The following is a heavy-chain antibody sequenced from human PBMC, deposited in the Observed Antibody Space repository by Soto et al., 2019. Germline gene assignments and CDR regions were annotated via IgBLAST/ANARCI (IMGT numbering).Heavy chain of an antibody. CDR2: IYYSGTT. CDR3: ARTTAVPNTLRSRYYFDY. J-gene: IGHJ4*02. CDR1: GASVSDKTFY. D-gene: IGHD4-17*01. V-gene: IGHV4-61*01. Sequence: PSETLSLTCSVSGASVSDKTFYWSWLRQSPGKGLEWIGYIYYSGTTNYNPSLKGRFTISIDTSKNQFSLRLNSVTAADTALYYCARTTAVPNTLRSRYYFDYWGQGMLVTVSS.